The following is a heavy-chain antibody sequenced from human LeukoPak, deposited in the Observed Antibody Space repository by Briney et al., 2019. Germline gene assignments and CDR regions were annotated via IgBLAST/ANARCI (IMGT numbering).Heavy chain of an antibody. J-gene: IGHJ4*02. CDR3: ARVDYSDSVDY. CDR2: IYTSGST. CDR1: GGSISSGSYY. D-gene: IGHD3-22*01. V-gene: IGHV4-61*02. Sequence: SEALSLTCSVSGGSISSGSYYWRWIRQPAGKGLEWIRRIYTSGSTNYNPSLKSRVTISVDTSQNKFSLKLSSVTAADTAVYYCARVDYSDSVDYWGQGTLVTVSS.